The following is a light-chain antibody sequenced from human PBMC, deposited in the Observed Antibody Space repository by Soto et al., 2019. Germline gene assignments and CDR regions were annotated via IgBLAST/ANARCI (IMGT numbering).Light chain of an antibody. Sequence: QSVLTQPASVSGPPGQSIVISCNGSSSDVGSYDLVSWYLQYPGKAPKLLIYEVSNRPSGVSNRFSGSKSGNTASLTISGLQAEDEADYYCSSYTSDSTLVFGGGTKLTVL. CDR1: SSDVGSYDL. CDR2: EVS. V-gene: IGLV2-14*02. J-gene: IGLJ2*01. CDR3: SSYTSDSTLV.